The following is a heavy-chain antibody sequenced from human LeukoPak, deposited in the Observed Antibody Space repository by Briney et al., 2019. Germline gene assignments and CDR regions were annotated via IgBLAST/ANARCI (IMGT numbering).Heavy chain of an antibody. CDR3: ARGYYDYVWGSSRNDAFDI. CDR1: GGTFSSYA. V-gene: IGHV1-69*05. J-gene: IGHJ3*02. CDR2: IIPIFGTA. D-gene: IGHD3-16*01. Sequence: GASVKVSCKASGGTFSSYAISWVRQAPGQGLEWMGRIIPIFGTANYAQKFQGRVTITTDESTSTAYMELSSLRSDDTAVYYCARGYYDYVWGSSRNDAFDIWGQGTMVTVPS.